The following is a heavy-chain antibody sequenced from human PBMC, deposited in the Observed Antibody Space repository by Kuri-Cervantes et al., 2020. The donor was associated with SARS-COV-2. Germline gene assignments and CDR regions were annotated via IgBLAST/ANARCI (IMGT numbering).Heavy chain of an antibody. D-gene: IGHD3-22*01. J-gene: IGHJ3*02. V-gene: IGHV1-2*04. Sequence: ASVKVSCKAAGDTFTGYYMHWVRQATGQGLEWMGWINPNSGGTKYAQKFQGWVTMTRDTSISTVYMELSRLRSDDTAVYYCARSTPFGRLVVIYQEGDFEIWGQGTMVTVSS. CDR3: ARSTPFGRLVVIYQEGDFEI. CDR2: INPNSGGT. CDR1: GDTFTGYY.